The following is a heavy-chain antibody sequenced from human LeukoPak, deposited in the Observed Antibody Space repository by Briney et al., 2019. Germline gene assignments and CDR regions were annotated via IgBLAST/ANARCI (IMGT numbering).Heavy chain of an antibody. Sequence: SETLSLTCAVYGGSFSGYYWSWIRQPPGKGLEWIGEINHSGSTNYNPSLKSRVTISVDTSKNQFSLKLSSVTAADTAVYYCARGVAAAGNAPPSDYWGQGTLVTVSS. CDR2: INHSGST. D-gene: IGHD6-13*01. V-gene: IGHV4-34*01. CDR3: ARGVAAAGNAPPSDY. J-gene: IGHJ4*02. CDR1: GGSFSGYY.